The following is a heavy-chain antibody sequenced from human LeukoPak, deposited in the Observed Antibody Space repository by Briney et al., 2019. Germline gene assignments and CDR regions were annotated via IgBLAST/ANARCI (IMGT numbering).Heavy chain of an antibody. CDR3: ARSAYYYGSSGYPFDY. J-gene: IGHJ4*02. D-gene: IGHD3-22*01. Sequence: NPGGSLRLSCAASGFTFSSYSMNWVRQAPGKGLEWVSSISSSSSYIYYADSVKGRFTISRDNAKNSLYLQMNSLRAEDTAVYYCARSAYYYGSSGYPFDYWGQGTLVTVSS. CDR1: GFTFSSYS. CDR2: ISSSSSYI. V-gene: IGHV3-21*01.